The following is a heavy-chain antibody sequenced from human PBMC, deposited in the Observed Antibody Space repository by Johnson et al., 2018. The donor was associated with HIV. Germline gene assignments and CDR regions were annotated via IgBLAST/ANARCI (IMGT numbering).Heavy chain of an antibody. CDR3: ARDPFWLKAFDI. V-gene: IGHV3-30*04. D-gene: IGHD3-22*01. Sequence: VQLVESGGGVVQPGRSLRLSCAASGFTFSSYAMHWVRQAPGKGLEWVAVISYDGSHKYYADSVKGRFTISRDNSKNTLYLQMNSLRAEDTAVYYCARDPFWLKAFDIWGQGTMVTVSS. J-gene: IGHJ3*02. CDR1: GFTFSSYA. CDR2: ISYDGSHK.